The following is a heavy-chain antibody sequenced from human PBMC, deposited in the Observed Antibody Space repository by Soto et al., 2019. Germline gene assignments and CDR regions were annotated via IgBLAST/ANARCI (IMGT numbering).Heavy chain of an antibody. D-gene: IGHD1-1*01. V-gene: IGHV3-74*01. CDR2: INDYGTTI. CDR1: GFNLGSYG. CDR3: ARGGLEPFDY. Sequence: EVQLVESGGGLVQPGGSLRLSCAASGFNLGSYGMHWVRQAPGKGLVWVSRINDYGTTINYAESVEGRFTISRDDAKSEVYLPMNNLRAADTAVYYCARGGLEPFDYWGQGALVTVSS. J-gene: IGHJ4*02.